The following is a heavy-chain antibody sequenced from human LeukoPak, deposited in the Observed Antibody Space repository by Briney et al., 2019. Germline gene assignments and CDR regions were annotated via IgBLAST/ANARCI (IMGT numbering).Heavy chain of an antibody. CDR1: GFSINNYY. D-gene: IGHD3-16*01. Sequence: PGGSLRLSCAASGFSINNYYMSWVRQAPGKGLEWVAVNNAGGTTYYADSVKGRFTISRDNSKDTMYFQMNSLRVEDTAIYYCARVALYALDIWGQGTMVTVSS. J-gene: IGHJ3*02. CDR2: NNAGGTT. CDR3: ARVALYALDI. V-gene: IGHV3-53*01.